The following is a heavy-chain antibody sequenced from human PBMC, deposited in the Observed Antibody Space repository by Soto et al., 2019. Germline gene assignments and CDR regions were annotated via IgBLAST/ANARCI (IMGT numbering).Heavy chain of an antibody. D-gene: IGHD1-26*01. J-gene: IGHJ6*02. CDR1: GGSVSSGSYY. CDR3: ARVSGSYYYGMDV. V-gene: IGHV4-61*01. CDR2: IYYSGST. Sequence: SLTCTVSGGSVSSGSYYWSWIRQPPGKGLEWVGYIYYSGSTNYNPSLKSRVTISVDTSRNQFSLKLSSVTAADTAVYYCARVSGSYYYGMDVWGQGTTVTVSS.